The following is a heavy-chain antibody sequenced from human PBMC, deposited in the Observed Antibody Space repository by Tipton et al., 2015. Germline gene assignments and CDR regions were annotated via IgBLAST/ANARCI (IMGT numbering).Heavy chain of an antibody. CDR3: ARDPSPDGMDV. J-gene: IGHJ6*02. V-gene: IGHV4-31*03. CDR1: GGSINSNSYH. Sequence: TLSLTCTVSGGSINSNSYHWGWIRQPPGEGLEWIAYIYYSGSTYSNPSLNSRVAISLDTSKNQFSLKLTSVTDADTAVYYCARDPSPDGMDVWGQGTTVTVSS. CDR2: IYYSGST.